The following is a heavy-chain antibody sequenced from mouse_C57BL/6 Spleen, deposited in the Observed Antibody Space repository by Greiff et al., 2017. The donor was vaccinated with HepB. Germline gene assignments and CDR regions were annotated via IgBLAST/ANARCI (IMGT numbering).Heavy chain of an antibody. Sequence: VQLQQSGAELVKPGASVKISCKASGYAFSSYWMNWVKQRPGKGLEWIGQIYPGDGDTNYNGKFKGKATLTADKSSSTAYMQLSSLTSEDSAVYFCARNVPLITTVVATWNWYFDVWGTGTTVTVSS. CDR3: ARNVPLITTVVATWNWYFDV. J-gene: IGHJ1*03. D-gene: IGHD1-1*01. CDR2: IYPGDGDT. CDR1: GYAFSSYW. V-gene: IGHV1-80*01.